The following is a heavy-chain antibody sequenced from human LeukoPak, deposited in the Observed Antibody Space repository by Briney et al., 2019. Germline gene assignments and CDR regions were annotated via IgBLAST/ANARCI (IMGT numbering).Heavy chain of an antibody. V-gene: IGHV3-30*02. D-gene: IGHD6-19*01. CDR2: IRYDGNNK. J-gene: IGHJ4*02. Sequence: GGSLRLSCAASGFPFSDYVMHWLRQAPGKGLEWVSVIRYDGNNKYYADSVKGRFTISRDNSKNTLYLQMNSLESEDTAVYYCAKDRWGAVASFDYWGQGTLVTVSS. CDR1: GFPFSDYV. CDR3: AKDRWGAVASFDY.